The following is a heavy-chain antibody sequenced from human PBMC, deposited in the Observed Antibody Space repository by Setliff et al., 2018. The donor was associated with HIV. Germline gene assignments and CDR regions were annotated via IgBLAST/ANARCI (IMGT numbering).Heavy chain of an antibody. CDR1: GGTFSNYG. CDR3: ARGGNSGIRSSDY. V-gene: IGHV1-69*05. CDR2: IIPISGTA. J-gene: IGHJ4*02. D-gene: IGHD2-21*02. Sequence: SVKVSCKASGGTFSNYGMSWVRQAPGQGLEWMGGIIPISGTANYAQKFQGRVTITTDESTSTAYMELSGLRSEDTAVYYCARGGNSGIRSSDYWGQGTLVTVSS.